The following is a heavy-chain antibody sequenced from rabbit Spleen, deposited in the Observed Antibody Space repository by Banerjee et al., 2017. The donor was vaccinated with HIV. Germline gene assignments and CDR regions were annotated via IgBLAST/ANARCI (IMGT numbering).Heavy chain of an antibody. CDR2: IDGGDGKT. V-gene: IGHV1S40*01. J-gene: IGHJ3*01. CDR3: ARGWYIIYLNL. D-gene: IGHD1-1*01. Sequence: QSLEESGGGLVKPGGTLTLTCTASGIDFSSNAICWVRQAPGEGPEWIACIDGGDGKTVYARWVNGRFTISKTSSTTVTLQMTSLTAADTATYFCARGWYIIYLNLWGQGTLVTVS. CDR1: GIDFSSNA.